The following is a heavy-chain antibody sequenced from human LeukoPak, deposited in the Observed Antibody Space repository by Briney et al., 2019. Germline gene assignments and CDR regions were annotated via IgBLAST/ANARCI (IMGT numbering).Heavy chain of an antibody. CDR2: IYHSGST. V-gene: IGHV4-38-2*02. CDR1: GYSISSGYY. D-gene: IGHD4-11*01. Sequence: PSETLSLTCTVSGYSISSGYYWGWIRQPPGKGLEWIGSIYHSGSTYHNPSLKSRVTISVDTSKNQFSLKLSSVTAADTAVYYCARVYSNYVVGWGQGTLVTVSS. CDR3: ARVYSNYVVG. J-gene: IGHJ4*02.